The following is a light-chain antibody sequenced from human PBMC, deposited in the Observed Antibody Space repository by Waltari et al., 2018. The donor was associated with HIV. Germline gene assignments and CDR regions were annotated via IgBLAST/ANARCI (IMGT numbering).Light chain of an antibody. CDR1: TRANGGYNF. CDR2: AVS. J-gene: IGLJ2*01. CDR3: SSYTGGNTLVV. V-gene: IGLV2-14*03. Sequence: QSALTTPASVYGSPGQSLTIPCTGTTRANGGYNFVACYNHHPGKVPNLLICAVSRRPQLVPTRFSVSNACNTASRTMSGLHADDEADYYCSSYTGGNTLVVFGGRTSLTVL.